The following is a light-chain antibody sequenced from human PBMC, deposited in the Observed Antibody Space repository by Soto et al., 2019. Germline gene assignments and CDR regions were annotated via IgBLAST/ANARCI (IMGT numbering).Light chain of an antibody. J-gene: IGKJ1*01. CDR1: QSVSSIY. Sequence: EIVLTQSPGTLSLSPGERATLSCRASQSVSSIYLAWYQQKPGQAPRLLIHGASTRATGIPDRFSGSGSGTDFTLTISSLQSEDFAVYYCQQYTNWPWTFGRGTKVDIK. CDR2: GAS. V-gene: IGKV3-20*01. CDR3: QQYTNWPWT.